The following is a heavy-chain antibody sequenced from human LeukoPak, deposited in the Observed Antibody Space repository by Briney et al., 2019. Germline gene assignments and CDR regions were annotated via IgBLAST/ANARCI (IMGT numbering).Heavy chain of an antibody. CDR1: GYNFTSYW. Sequence: GESLEISCEGSGYNFTSYWISWGRQLPGKGLEWMGRIDPSDSYTNYSPSFQGHVTISADKSISTAYLQWSSLKASDTAMYYCARQYHSGYVTDYWGQGTLVTVSS. D-gene: IGHD5-12*01. V-gene: IGHV5-10-1*01. CDR3: ARQYHSGYVTDY. CDR2: IDPSDSYT. J-gene: IGHJ4*02.